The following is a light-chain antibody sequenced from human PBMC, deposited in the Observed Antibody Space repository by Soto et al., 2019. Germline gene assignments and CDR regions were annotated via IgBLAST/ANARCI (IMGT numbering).Light chain of an antibody. Sequence: ESVLTQSPATLSLSPGERATLSCRASQSVSSYLAWHQQKPGQAPRLLIYGASSRATGIPDRFSGSGSGTDFTLTISSLEPEDFAVYYCQQYGSSPWTFGQGTKVDIK. CDR1: QSVSSY. V-gene: IGKV3-20*01. CDR2: GAS. J-gene: IGKJ1*01. CDR3: QQYGSSPWT.